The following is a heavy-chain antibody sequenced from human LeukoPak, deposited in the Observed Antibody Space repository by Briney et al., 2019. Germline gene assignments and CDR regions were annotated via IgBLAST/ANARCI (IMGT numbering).Heavy chain of an antibody. CDR2: INENGHNT. V-gene: IGHV3-23*01. CDR3: ARGGGYYDY. Sequence: GGSLRLSCAASGFIFSSSAMSWLRLTPGKGLEWVSTINENGHNTHYADSVKGRFTISRDNSRDTVSLQMNSLRAEDTAVYYCARGGGYYDYWGQGTLVTVSS. CDR1: GFIFSSSA. J-gene: IGHJ4*02. D-gene: IGHD3-22*01.